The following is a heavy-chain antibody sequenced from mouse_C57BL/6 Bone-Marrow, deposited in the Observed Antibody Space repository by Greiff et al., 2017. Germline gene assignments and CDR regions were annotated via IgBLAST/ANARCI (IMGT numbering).Heavy chain of an antibody. V-gene: IGHV1-81*01. Sequence: QVQLQQSGAELARPGASVKLSCTASGYTFTSYGISWVKQRTGQGLEWIGEIYPRSGNTYYHEKFKGKDTLTADTSSSTAYMELRSLTSEAAAVDVCARTGGSYDYDGFFRYAMDYWGQGTSVTGSS. J-gene: IGHJ4*01. D-gene: IGHD2-4*01. CDR3: ARTGGSYDYDGFFRYAMDY. CDR1: GYTFTSYG. CDR2: IYPRSGNT.